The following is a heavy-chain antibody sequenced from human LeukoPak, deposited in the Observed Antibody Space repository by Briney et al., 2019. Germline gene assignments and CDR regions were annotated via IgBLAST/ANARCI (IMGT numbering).Heavy chain of an antibody. CDR1: GYTFTGYY. J-gene: IGHJ6*03. Sequence: ASVKVSCKASGYTFTGYYMHWVRQAPGQGLEWMGWISAYNGNTNYAQKLQGRVTMTTDTSTSTAYMELRSLRSDDTAVYYCAREGYQLLSFYYYYYMDVWGKGTTVTISS. V-gene: IGHV1-18*04. CDR2: ISAYNGNT. D-gene: IGHD2-2*01. CDR3: AREGYQLLSFYYYYYMDV.